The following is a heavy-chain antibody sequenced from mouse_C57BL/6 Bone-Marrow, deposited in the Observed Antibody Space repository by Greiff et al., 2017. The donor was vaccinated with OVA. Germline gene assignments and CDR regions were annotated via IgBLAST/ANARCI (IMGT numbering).Heavy chain of an antibody. CDR1: GYTFTDYN. CDR2: INPNNGGT. J-gene: IGHJ3*01. CDR3: ARGKYGNHEGFAY. V-gene: IGHV1-22*01. Sequence: EVQLQQSGPELVKPGASVKMSCKASGYTFTDYNMHWVKQSHGKSLEWIGYINPNNGGTSYNQKFKGKATLTVNKSSSTAYMELRSLTSEDSAVYYCARGKYGNHEGFAYWGQGTLVTVSA. D-gene: IGHD2-10*02.